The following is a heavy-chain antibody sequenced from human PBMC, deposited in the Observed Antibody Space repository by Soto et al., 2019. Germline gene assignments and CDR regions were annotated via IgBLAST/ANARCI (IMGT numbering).Heavy chain of an antibody. Sequence: HVQLVESGGGLVEPGGSLRLSCAASGFSFSDYYVNWIRQAPGKGLEWISYNGRSLYPIYYADSVKGRFSISRDSAKNSVVLQMNSLRVEDTAVYYCARDNRSFWNGYYRRYDYYGMDVWGRGTTVIVSS. D-gene: IGHD3-3*01. CDR1: GFSFSDYY. J-gene: IGHJ6*02. V-gene: IGHV3-11*01. CDR3: ARDNRSFWNGYYRRYDYYGMDV. CDR2: NGRSLYPI.